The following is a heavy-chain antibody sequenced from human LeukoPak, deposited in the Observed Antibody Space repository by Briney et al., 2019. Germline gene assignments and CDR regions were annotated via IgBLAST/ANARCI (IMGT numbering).Heavy chain of an antibody. CDR1: GGSISSGGYY. CDR2: IYYSGST. D-gene: IGHD3-3*01. CDR3: ACCHITIFGVVSNAFDI. J-gene: IGHJ3*02. V-gene: IGHV4-31*03. Sequence: SETLSLTCTVSGGSISSGGYYWSWIRQHPGKGLEWIGYIYYSGSTYYNPSLKSRVTISVDTSKNQFSLKLSSVTAADTAVYYCACCHITIFGVVSNAFDIWGQGTMVTVSS.